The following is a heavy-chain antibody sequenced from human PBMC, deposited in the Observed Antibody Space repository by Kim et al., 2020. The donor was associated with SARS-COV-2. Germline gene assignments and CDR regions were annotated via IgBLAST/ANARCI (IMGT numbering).Heavy chain of an antibody. CDR1: GFTFSDHY. J-gene: IGHJ4*02. V-gene: IGHV3-72*01. D-gene: IGHD3-16*02. Sequence: GGSLRLSCAASGFTFSDHYMDWVRQAPGKGLEWVGRTRNKANSYTTEYAASVKGRFTISRDDSKNSLYLQMNSLKTEDTAVYYCASLRLGELSPLDYWGQGTLVNVSS. CDR2: TRNKANSYTT. CDR3: ASLRLGELSPLDY.